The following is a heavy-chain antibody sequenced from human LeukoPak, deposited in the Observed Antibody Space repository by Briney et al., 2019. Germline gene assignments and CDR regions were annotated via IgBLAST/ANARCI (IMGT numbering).Heavy chain of an antibody. V-gene: IGHV3-30*03. D-gene: IGHD3-22*01. J-gene: IGHJ4*02. Sequence: GRSLRLSCAASGFTFSRSGMHWVRQAPGKGLEWVAVISYDGSNKYYADSVKGRFTISRDNSKNTLYLQMNSLRAEDTAVYYCARDSPFGDYYDSSGYLYLFDYWGQGTLVTVSS. CDR3: ARDSPFGDYYDSSGYLYLFDY. CDR1: GFTFSRSG. CDR2: ISYDGSNK.